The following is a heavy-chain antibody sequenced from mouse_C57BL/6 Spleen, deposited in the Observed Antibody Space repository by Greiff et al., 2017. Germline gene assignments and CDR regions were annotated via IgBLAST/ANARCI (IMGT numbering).Heavy chain of an antibody. V-gene: IGHV1-81*01. Sequence: VQLQQSGAELARPGASVKLSCTASGYTFTSYGISWVKQRTGQGLEWIGEIYPRSGNTYYNEKFKGKATLTADKSSSTAYMELRSLTSEDSAVYFCAREGNGNYYAMDDWGQGTAVTVSS. CDR2: IYPRSGNT. D-gene: IGHD2-1*01. CDR3: AREGNGNYYAMDD. J-gene: IGHJ4*01. CDR1: GYTFTSYG.